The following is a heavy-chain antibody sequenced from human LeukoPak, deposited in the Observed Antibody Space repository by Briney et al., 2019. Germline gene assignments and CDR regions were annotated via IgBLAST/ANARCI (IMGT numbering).Heavy chain of an antibody. V-gene: IGHV4-4*07. D-gene: IGHD6-19*01. CDR2: IYTSGST. J-gene: IGHJ6*03. Sequence: KPSETLSLTCTVSGGSISSYYWSWLRQPAGKGLEWIGRIYTSGSTNYNPSLKSRVTMSVDTSKNQFSLKLSSVTAADTAVYYCARVAAVAGYYYYYYMDVWGKGTTVTVSS. CDR3: ARVAAVAGYYYYYYMDV. CDR1: GGSISSYY.